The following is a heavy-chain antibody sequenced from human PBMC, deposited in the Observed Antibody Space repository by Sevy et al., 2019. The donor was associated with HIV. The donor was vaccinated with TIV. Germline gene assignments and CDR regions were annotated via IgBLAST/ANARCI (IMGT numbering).Heavy chain of an antibody. CDR3: ARAYSGGWPQGAWTDY. D-gene: IGHD6-19*01. J-gene: IGHJ4*02. CDR2: ISRSSRTI. Sequence: GGSLRLSCVASGFTFGTYGMDWVRQAPGKGLEWVSYISRSSRTIYYADSVEGRFTISRDNAKNSLSLQINSLRADDTAVYYCARAYSGGWPQGAWTDYWGQGTLVTVSS. V-gene: IGHV3-48*01. CDR1: GFTFGTYG.